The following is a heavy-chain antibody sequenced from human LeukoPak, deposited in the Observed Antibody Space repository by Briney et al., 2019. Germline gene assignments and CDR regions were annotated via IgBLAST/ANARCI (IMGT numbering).Heavy chain of an antibody. J-gene: IGHJ4*02. CDR3: TAERAGTIVDY. CDR2: IYYTGST. Sequence: SETLSLTRTVSGGSISSYYWSWIRQSPGKGLESLGYIYYTGSTNYNPSLKSRVTMSVDTSRNQFFLRLSSVTAADTAVYYCTAERAGTIVDYWGQGTLVTVSS. CDR1: GGSISSYY. D-gene: IGHD1-1*01. V-gene: IGHV4-59*01.